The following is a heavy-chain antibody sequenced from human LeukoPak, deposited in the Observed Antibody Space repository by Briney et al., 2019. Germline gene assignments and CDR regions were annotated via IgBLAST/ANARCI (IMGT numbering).Heavy chain of an antibody. V-gene: IGHV1-18*01. CDR2: ISAYNGNT. D-gene: IGHD1-26*01. J-gene: IGHJ5*02. CDR3: ARTEEWELQNFDP. CDR1: GNTFTSYG. Sequence: VASVKVSCKASGNTFTSYGISWVRQAPGQGLEWMGWISAYNGNTNYAQKLQGRVTMTTDTSTSTAYMELRSLRSDDTAVYHCARTEEWELQNFDPWGQGTLVTVSS.